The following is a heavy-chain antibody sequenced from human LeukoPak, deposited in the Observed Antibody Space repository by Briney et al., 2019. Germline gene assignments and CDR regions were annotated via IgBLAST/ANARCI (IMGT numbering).Heavy chain of an antibody. Sequence: GGSLRLSCAASGFTFDDYAMHWVRQAPGKGLEWVSGISWNNGSIGYAASVRGRFTISRDNAKNSLYLQMNSLRAEDMALYYCAKSYGDYALDYWGQGTLVTVSS. CDR1: GFTFDDYA. J-gene: IGHJ4*02. D-gene: IGHD4-17*01. CDR2: ISWNNGSI. CDR3: AKSYGDYALDY. V-gene: IGHV3-9*03.